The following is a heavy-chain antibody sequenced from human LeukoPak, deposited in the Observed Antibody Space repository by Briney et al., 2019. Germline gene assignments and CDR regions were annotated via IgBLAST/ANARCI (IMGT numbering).Heavy chain of an antibody. Sequence: GGSLRLSCAASGFTFSGYWMTWVRQAPGKGLEWVSSISGSGGSTYYADSVKGRFTTSRDNSKNTLYLQMNGLRAEDTAVYYCAKDLAAVPGNKYFAYWGQGTLVTVSS. CDR2: ISGSGGST. CDR3: AKDLAAVPGNKYFAY. J-gene: IGHJ4*02. V-gene: IGHV3-23*01. D-gene: IGHD6-19*01. CDR1: GFTFSGYW.